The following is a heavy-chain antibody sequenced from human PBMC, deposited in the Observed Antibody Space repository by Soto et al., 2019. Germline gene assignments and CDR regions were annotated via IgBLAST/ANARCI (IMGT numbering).Heavy chain of an antibody. CDR2: IYYSGST. J-gene: IGHJ5*02. D-gene: IGHD5-12*01. CDR1: GGSISSYY. V-gene: IGHV4-59*01. CDR3: ARGGPHTFDP. Sequence: QVQLQESGPGLVKPSETLSLTCTVSGGSISSYYWSWIRQSPGKGLEWIGYIYYSGSTNYNPSLKSRVTSSVDTFNDQCHLKLSSVTAADTAVYYCARGGPHTFDPWGQGTLVTVSS.